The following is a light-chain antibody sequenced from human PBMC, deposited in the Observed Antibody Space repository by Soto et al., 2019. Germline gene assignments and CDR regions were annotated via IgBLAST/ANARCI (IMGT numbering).Light chain of an antibody. J-gene: IGLJ1*01. CDR3: CSSGGSPTYV. V-gene: IGLV2-23*02. CDR2: EVS. CDR1: SSDVGGYNY. Sequence: QSVLTQPASVSGSPGQSIAISCTGTSSDVGGYNYVSWYQQHPGKAPKLMIYEVSNRPSGVSNRFSGSKPANTASLTISGLKVEDEADYYCCSSGGSPTYVFGTGTKVTVL.